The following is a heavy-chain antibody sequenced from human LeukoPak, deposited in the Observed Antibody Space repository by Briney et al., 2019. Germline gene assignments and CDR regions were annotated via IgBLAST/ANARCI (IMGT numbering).Heavy chain of an antibody. CDR2: INTSGGTT. V-gene: IGHV3-23*01. Sequence: PGGSLRLSCAASGFTFSSCGMSWVRQAPGKGLEWVSGINTSGGTTYYADSVKGRFTISRDNSKNTLYLQMNSLRADDTAAYYCAKDPPTVMANAFHIWGQGTMVTVSS. D-gene: IGHD5-18*01. CDR3: AKDPPTVMANAFHI. CDR1: GFTFSSCG. J-gene: IGHJ3*02.